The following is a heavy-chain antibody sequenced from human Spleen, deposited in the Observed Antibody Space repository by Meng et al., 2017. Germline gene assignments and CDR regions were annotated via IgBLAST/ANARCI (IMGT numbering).Heavy chain of an antibody. CDR1: GGTLSSYA. CDR3: ARDEDISAAGYLLGDF. V-gene: IGHV1-69*01. J-gene: IGHJ4*02. D-gene: IGHD6-13*01. Sequence: QGQLGQFGAGVKKPGSSGKVSWKASGGTLSSYAISWVRQAPGQGLEWMGGIIPIFGTANYAQKFQGRVTITADESTGTAYMELSGLRSDDTAVYYCARDEDISAAGYLLGDFWGQGTLVTVSS. CDR2: IIPIFGTA.